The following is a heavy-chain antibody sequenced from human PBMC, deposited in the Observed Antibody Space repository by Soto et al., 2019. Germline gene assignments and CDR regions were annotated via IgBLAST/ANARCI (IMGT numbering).Heavy chain of an antibody. CDR2: IATYDTNR. J-gene: IGHJ5*02. D-gene: IGHD3-10*01. Sequence: HLVQSGPEVKKPGASVTVSCKTSGDTFTNFGLSWVRQAPGQGLEWMGWIATYDTNRNYAQKFQGRLTLTTDTSTSTAYMELKSLGYDDTAVYYCARVLRGVVNWFDPWGQGTLVTVSS. CDR3: ARVLRGVVNWFDP. CDR1: GDTFTNFG. V-gene: IGHV1-18*01.